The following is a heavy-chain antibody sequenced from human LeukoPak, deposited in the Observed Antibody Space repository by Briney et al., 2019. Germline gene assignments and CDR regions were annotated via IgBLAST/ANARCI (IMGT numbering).Heavy chain of an antibody. D-gene: IGHD1-1*01. CDR2: ISSSSSYI. V-gene: IGHV3-21*01. J-gene: IGHJ4*02. Sequence: GGSLRLSCAASGFTFSSYSMNWVRQAPGKGLEWVSSISSSSSYIYYADSVKGRFTISRDNAKNSLYLQMNSLRAEDTAVYYCARDPYKNNWYFEGGLGDYWGQGTLVTVSS. CDR1: GFTFSSYS. CDR3: ARDPYKNNWYFEGGLGDY.